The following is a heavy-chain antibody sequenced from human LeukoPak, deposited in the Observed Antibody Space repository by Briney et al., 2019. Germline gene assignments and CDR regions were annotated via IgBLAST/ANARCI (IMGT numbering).Heavy chain of an antibody. CDR2: IRYDGSNK. Sequence: GGSLRLSCAASGFTSSSYAMHWVRQARGKGLEWVAFIRYDGSNKYYADSVKGRFTISRDNSKNTVDLQMNSLRAEDTAVYYCAKGGLDGKFYFDSWGQGTLVTVSS. D-gene: IGHD3/OR15-3a*01. CDR3: AKGGLDGKFYFDS. J-gene: IGHJ4*02. CDR1: GFTSSSYA. V-gene: IGHV3-30*02.